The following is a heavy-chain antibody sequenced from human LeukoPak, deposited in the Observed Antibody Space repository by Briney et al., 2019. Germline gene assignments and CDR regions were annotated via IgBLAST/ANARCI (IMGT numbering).Heavy chain of an antibody. Sequence: PGGSLRLSCAASGFTFSSYWMSWVRQAPGKGLEWVANIKQDGSEKYYVDSVKGRFTISRDNAKNSLYLQMNSLRAEDTAVYYCARAEYYGSGSGEGYFDYWGQGTLVTVSS. CDR2: IKQDGSEK. CDR3: ARAEYYGSGSGEGYFDY. J-gene: IGHJ4*02. D-gene: IGHD3-10*01. V-gene: IGHV3-7*01. CDR1: GFTFSSYW.